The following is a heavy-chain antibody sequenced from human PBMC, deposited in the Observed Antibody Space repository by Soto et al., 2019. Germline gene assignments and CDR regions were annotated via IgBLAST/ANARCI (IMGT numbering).Heavy chain of an antibody. D-gene: IGHD6-13*01. Sequence: GGSLRLSCEASEFTFSGFDMHWVRQPTGKGLEWVSSIGTAGDTYYAVSVKGRFTISRDNAKNSLSLQMNSLRAGDMAVYFCAKSQEIGTHFFDSWGQGTQVTVSS. CDR1: EFTFSGFD. V-gene: IGHV3-13*01. CDR3: AKSQEIGTHFFDS. J-gene: IGHJ4*02. CDR2: IGTAGDT.